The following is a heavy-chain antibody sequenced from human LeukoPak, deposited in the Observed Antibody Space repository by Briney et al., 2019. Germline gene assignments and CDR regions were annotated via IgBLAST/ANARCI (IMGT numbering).Heavy chain of an antibody. CDR3: ARTKWGSVQYFDY. J-gene: IGHJ4*02. D-gene: IGHD7-27*01. V-gene: IGHV1/OR15-1*01. CDR2: INPKSGVT. CDR1: GYIFIDYS. Sequence: SVMVSCKASGYIFIDYSMDWVRQAPGQGLEWMGRINPKSGVTNYAQKFQGSFTMTTDTSTSTAYADLSSLRFDDTAMYYCARTKWGSVQYFDYWGQGTLVTVSS.